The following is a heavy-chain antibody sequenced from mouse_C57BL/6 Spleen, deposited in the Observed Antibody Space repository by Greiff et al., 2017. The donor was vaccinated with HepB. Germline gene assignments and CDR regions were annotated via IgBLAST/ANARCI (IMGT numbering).Heavy chain of an antibody. D-gene: IGHD1-1*01. V-gene: IGHV1-80*01. CDR3: ARSGALLRPFAY. CDR2: IYPGDGDT. Sequence: QVQLQQSGAELVKPGASVKISCKASGYAFSSYWMNWVKQRPGKGLEWIGQIYPGDGDTNYNGKFKGKATLTADKSSSTAYMQLSSLTSEDSAVYSCARSGALLRPFAYWGQGTLVTVSA. J-gene: IGHJ3*01. CDR1: GYAFSSYW.